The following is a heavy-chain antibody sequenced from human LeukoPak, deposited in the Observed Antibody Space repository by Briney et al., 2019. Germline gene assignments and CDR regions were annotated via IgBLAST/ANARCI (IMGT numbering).Heavy chain of an antibody. V-gene: IGHV1-46*01. CDR2: INPSGGST. CDR1: GYTFTSYY. CDR3: AQSDSSSNWFDP. D-gene: IGHD6-13*01. J-gene: IGHJ5*02. Sequence: ASVKVSCTASGYTFTSYYMHWVRQAPGQGLEWMGIINPSGGSTSYAQKFQGRVTMTRDMSTSTVYMELSSLRSEDTAVYYCAQSDSSSNWFDPWGQGTLVTVSS.